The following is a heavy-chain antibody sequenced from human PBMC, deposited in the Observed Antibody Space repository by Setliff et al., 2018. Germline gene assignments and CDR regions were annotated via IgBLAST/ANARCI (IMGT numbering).Heavy chain of an antibody. CDR3: ARPYYYDSSGYYYDY. CDR1: GGSFSGYY. D-gene: IGHD3-22*01. V-gene: IGHV4-34*01. J-gene: IGHJ4*01. Sequence: PSETLSLPCAVYGGSFSGYYWSWIRQPPGKGLEWLGEINHSGSTNCNPSLKSRVTISVDTSKNQFSLRLSSVTAADTAVYYCARPYYYDSSGYYYDYWGNGTLFTVSS. CDR2: INHSGST.